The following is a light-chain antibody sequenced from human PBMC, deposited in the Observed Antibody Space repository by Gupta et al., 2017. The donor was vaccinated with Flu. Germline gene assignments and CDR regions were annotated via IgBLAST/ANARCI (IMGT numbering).Light chain of an antibody. CDR1: SSDVGRYNF. V-gene: IGLV2-18*02. CDR2: DVN. J-gene: IGLJ1*01. CDR3: SSYTSSSTYV. Sequence: SPLTPPPSVSGSPRPSVTISCTGTSSDVGRYNFVSWYQQPPGTAPKLMIYDVNNRPSGVPDRFSGSKSGNTASLTISGLQADDEADYYCSSYTSSSTYVFGTGTKVTVL.